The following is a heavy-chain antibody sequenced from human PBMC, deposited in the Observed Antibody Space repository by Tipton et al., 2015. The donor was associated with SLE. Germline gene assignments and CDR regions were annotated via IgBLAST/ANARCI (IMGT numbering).Heavy chain of an antibody. CDR3: VRDLSYSGSYFGY. CDR1: GFTFTAYT. V-gene: IGHV3-21*03. Sequence: FLRLSCATSGFTFTAYTMNWVRQAPGEGLEWVSSISSRSSYKYYADSVKGRFTISRDNAKNSLYLQMNTLRADDTGVYYCVRDLSYSGSYFGYWGRGTLVAVSS. CDR2: ISSRSSYK. D-gene: IGHD1-26*01. J-gene: IGHJ4*02.